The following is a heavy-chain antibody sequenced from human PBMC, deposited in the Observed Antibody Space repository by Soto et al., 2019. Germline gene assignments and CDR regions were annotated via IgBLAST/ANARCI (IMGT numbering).Heavy chain of an antibody. Sequence: SVKVSCKASGCTFSSYAISCVLQAAGQGLEWMGGIIPIFGTANYAQKFQGRVTITADESTSTAYMELSSLRSEDTAVYYCASYSSSSFTTDNPFDYWGQGTLVTVSS. CDR2: IIPIFGTA. CDR1: GCTFSSYA. V-gene: IGHV1-69*01. CDR3: ASYSSSSFTTDNPFDY. D-gene: IGHD6-6*01. J-gene: IGHJ4*02.